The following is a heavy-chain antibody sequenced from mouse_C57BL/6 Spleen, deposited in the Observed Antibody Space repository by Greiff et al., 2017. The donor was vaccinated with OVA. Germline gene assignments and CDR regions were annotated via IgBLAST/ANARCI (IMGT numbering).Heavy chain of an antibody. Sequence: EVQLQESGPELVKPGASVKMSCKASGYTFTDYNMHWVNQSHGKSLEWIGYINPNNGGTSYNQTFKGKATLTVNKSSSTAYMELLSLKSKDSAVYYCARYDGYSYYFDYWGQGTTLTVSS. J-gene: IGHJ2*01. V-gene: IGHV1-22*01. CDR2: INPNNGGT. CDR1: GYTFTDYN. D-gene: IGHD2-3*01. CDR3: ARYDGYSYYFDY.